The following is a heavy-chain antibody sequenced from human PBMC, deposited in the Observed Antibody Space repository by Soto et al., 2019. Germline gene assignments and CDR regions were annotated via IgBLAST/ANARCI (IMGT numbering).Heavy chain of an antibody. V-gene: IGHV3-23*01. CDR2: ISGSGGST. D-gene: IGHD3-10*01. Sequence: EVQLLESGGCLVQPGGSLRLSCAASGFTFSSYAMSWVRQAPGKGLEWVSAISGSGGSTYYADSVKGRFTISRDNYKNTLDLQMNSLRAEDTAVYYCAKPDPVLWTSFDYWGQGTLVTVSS. J-gene: IGHJ4*02. CDR3: AKPDPVLWTSFDY. CDR1: GFTFSSYA.